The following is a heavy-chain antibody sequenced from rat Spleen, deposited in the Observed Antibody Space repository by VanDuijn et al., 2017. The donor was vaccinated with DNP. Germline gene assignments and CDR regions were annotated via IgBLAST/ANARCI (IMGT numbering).Heavy chain of an antibody. V-gene: IGHV5-22*01. D-gene: IGHD1-12*03. CDR3: ARGGDGYDY. J-gene: IGHJ2*01. CDR2: VSHEGSST. Sequence: EVQLVESGGGLVQPGRSLKLSCAASGFIFSNYWMTWIRQAPKKGLEWVASVSHEGSSTYYRDSVKGRFTISRDNAKSTLYLQMDSLRSEDTATYYCARGGDGYDYWGQGVMVTVSS. CDR1: GFIFSNYW.